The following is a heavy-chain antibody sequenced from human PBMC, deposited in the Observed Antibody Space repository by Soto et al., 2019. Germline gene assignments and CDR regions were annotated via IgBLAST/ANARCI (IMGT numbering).Heavy chain of an antibody. D-gene: IGHD2-2*01. CDR1: GGSIKNGGYY. CDR2: IHSDGAK. Sequence: ETLSLTCTVSGGSIKNGGYYWSWIRQPPGKALEWLAHIHSDGAKTYSSSLQSRLTISRDYSRRQVVLTLTKLDPMDTATYYCARSISLPASADNWFDPWGQGTPVTVSS. V-gene: IGHV2-26*01. J-gene: IGHJ5*02. CDR3: ARSISLPASADNWFDP.